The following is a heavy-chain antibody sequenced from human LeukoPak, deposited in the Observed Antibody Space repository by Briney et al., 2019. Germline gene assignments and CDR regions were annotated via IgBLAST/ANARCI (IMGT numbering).Heavy chain of an antibody. D-gene: IGHD3-10*01. Sequence: SQTLSLTCSVSGGSISSGSYYWSSIRQPAGKGLQWIGRIYTSGSTNYNPSLKSRVTISVDTSKNQFSLKLSSVTAADTAVYYCASSYGSGSGFIDYWGQGTLVTVSS. CDR3: ASSYGSGSGFIDY. V-gene: IGHV4-61*02. CDR1: GGSISSGSYY. CDR2: IYTSGST. J-gene: IGHJ4*02.